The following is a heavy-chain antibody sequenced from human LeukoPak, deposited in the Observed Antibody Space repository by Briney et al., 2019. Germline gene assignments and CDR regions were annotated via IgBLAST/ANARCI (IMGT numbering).Heavy chain of an antibody. Sequence: ASVKVSCKASGYTFTGYYMHWVRQAPGQGLEWMGWINPNSGGKNYAQKFQGRVTMTRDTSISTSYIELSRLRSDDTAVYYCARTWLRLNPYFDYWGQGTLVTVSS. V-gene: IGHV1-2*02. CDR1: GYTFTGYY. J-gene: IGHJ4*02. CDR2: INPNSGGK. D-gene: IGHD5-12*01. CDR3: ARTWLRLNPYFDY.